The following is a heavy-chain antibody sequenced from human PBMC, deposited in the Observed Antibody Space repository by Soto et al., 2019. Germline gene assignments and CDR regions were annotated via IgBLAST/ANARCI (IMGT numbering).Heavy chain of an antibody. CDR3: ARDEVRYYGSGSYYYAPGYYGMDV. CDR1: GYTFTGCY. V-gene: IGHV1-2*04. CDR2: INPNSGGT. Sequence: ASVKVSGKASGYTFTGCYMHWVRQAPGQGLEWMGWINPNSGGTNYAQKFQGWVTMTRDTSISTAYMELSRLRSDDTAVYYCARDEVRYYGSGSYYYAPGYYGMDVWGQGTTVTVSS. J-gene: IGHJ6*02. D-gene: IGHD3-10*01.